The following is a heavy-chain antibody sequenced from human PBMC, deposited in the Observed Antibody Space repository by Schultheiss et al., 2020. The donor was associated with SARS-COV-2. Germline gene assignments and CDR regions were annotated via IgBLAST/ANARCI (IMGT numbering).Heavy chain of an antibody. CDR3: ARDVNCPREISSTSCYYYYYGMDV. CDR2: TYYRSKWYN. D-gene: IGHD2-2*01. CDR1: GDSVSSNSAA. J-gene: IGHJ6*02. Sequence: SETLSLTCAISGDSVSSNSAAWNWIRQSPSRGLEWLGRTYYRSKWYNDYAVSVKSRITINPDTSKNQFSLQLNSVTPEDTAVYYCARDVNCPREISSTSCYYYYYGMDVWGQGTTVTVSS. V-gene: IGHV6-1*01.